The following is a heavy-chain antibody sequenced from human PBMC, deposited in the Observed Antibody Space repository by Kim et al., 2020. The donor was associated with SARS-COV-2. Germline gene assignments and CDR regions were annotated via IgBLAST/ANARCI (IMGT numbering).Heavy chain of an antibody. V-gene: IGHV4-34*01. J-gene: IGHJ5*02. CDR3: ARGRIVVVPAAPSNWFDP. D-gene: IGHD2-2*01. Sequence: KSRVTISEDTSKNQFSLKLSSVTAADTAVYYCARGRIVVVPAAPSNWFDPWGQGTLVTVSS.